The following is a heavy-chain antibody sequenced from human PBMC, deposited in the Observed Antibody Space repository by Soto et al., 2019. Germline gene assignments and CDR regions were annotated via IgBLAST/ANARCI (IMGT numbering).Heavy chain of an antibody. CDR3: TRASYSYASGGENGMDV. CDR2: IWYDGSDK. V-gene: IGHV3-33*01. D-gene: IGHD3-10*01. CDR1: GFTFSRFG. Sequence: QVQLVESGGGVVQPGRSLRLSCAASGFTFSRFGMHWVRQAPGKGLEWVSVIWYDGSDKYYVDSVKGRFTVSRDNSKNTLYLQVNSLRVEDTAVYYCTRASYSYASGGENGMDVWGQGTTVTVSS. J-gene: IGHJ6*02.